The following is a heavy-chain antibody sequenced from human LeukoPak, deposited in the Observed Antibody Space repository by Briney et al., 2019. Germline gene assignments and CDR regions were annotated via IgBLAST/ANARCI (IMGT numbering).Heavy chain of an antibody. Sequence: ASVKVSCKASGYTFTSYGISWVRQAPGQGLEWMGWISAYNGNTNYAQKLQGRVTMTTDTSTSTAYMELRSLRSDDTAVYYCARDPSSSWYEGSWFAPWGQGTLVSVSS. CDR1: GYTFTSYG. V-gene: IGHV1-18*01. CDR3: ARDPSSSWYEGSWFAP. D-gene: IGHD6-13*01. J-gene: IGHJ5*02. CDR2: ISAYNGNT.